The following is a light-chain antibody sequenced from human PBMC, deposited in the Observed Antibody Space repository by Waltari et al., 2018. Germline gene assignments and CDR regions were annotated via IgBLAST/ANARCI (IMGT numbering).Light chain of an antibody. CDR2: DAT. CDR3: QERSNWPRALT. V-gene: IGKV3-11*01. J-gene: IGKJ4*01. CDR1: QSISSY. Sequence: ETVLTQSPATLSLSPGERSILSCRAIQSISSYLAWYQHTPGQAPRPLLSDATNRATGIPARFSGSGSGTDFTLTISSLEPEYFAVYYCQERSNWPRALTFGGGTK.